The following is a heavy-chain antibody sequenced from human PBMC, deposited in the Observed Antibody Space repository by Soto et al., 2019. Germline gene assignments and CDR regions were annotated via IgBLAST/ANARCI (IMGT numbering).Heavy chain of an antibody. Sequence: GGALRLSFAASGFTFSSYAMSWVRQAPGKGLEWVSAISGSGGSTYYADSVKGRFTISRDNSKNTLYLQMNSLRAEDTAVYYCAKVGWLRSPYNWFDPWGQGTLVTVSS. D-gene: IGHD5-12*01. J-gene: IGHJ5*02. V-gene: IGHV3-23*01. CDR1: GFTFSSYA. CDR2: ISGSGGST. CDR3: AKVGWLRSPYNWFDP.